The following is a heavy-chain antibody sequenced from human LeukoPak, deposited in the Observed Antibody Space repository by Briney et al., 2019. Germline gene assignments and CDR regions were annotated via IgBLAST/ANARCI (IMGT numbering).Heavy chain of an antibody. Sequence: SSETLSLTCTVSGGSIGSSSYYWGWIRQPPGKGLEWIGRIYYSGSTYYNPSPNSRVTISVDTSKNQFSLKLSSVTAADTAVYYCARRVAATDAFDIWGQGTMVTVSS. CDR3: ARRVAATDAFDI. J-gene: IGHJ3*02. CDR2: IYYSGST. V-gene: IGHV4-39*01. CDR1: GGSIGSSSYY. D-gene: IGHD2-15*01.